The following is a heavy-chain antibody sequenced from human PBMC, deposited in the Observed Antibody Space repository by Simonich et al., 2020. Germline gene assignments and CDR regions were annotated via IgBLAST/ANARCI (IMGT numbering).Heavy chain of an antibody. CDR2: IWYDGSNK. V-gene: IGHV3-33*01. CDR1: GFTFSSYR. D-gene: IGHD2-15*01. CDR3: ARDRYCSGGSCYYFDY. Sequence: QVQLVESGGGVVQPGRSLRLSCAASGFTFSSYRMHWVRQAPGKGLEWVAVIWYDGSNKYYADSVKGRFTIARDNSKNTLYLQMYSLRAEDTAVYYCARDRYCSGGSCYYFDYWGQGTLVTVSS. J-gene: IGHJ4*02.